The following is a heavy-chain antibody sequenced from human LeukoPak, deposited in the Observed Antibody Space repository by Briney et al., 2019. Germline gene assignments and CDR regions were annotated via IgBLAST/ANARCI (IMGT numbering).Heavy chain of an antibody. CDR2: ISGSGGST. Sequence: GGSLRLSCAASGFTFSSYAMSWVRQAPGKGLEWVSAISGSGGSTYYADSVKGRFTISRDNSKNTLYLQMNSPRAEDTAVYYCAGKAGNPWFFDYWGQGTLVTVSS. D-gene: IGHD1-14*01. CDR3: AGKAGNPWFFDY. V-gene: IGHV3-23*01. J-gene: IGHJ4*02. CDR1: GFTFSSYA.